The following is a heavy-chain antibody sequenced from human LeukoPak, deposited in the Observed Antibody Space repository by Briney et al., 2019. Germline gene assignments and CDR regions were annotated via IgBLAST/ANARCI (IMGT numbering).Heavy chain of an antibody. CDR3: ARGPFPASYAFDI. V-gene: IGHV4-34*01. J-gene: IGHJ3*02. CDR2: INHSGST. CDR1: GGSFSGYY. Sequence: SETLSLTCAVYGGSFSGYYWSWIRQPPGKGLEWIGEINHSGSTNYNPSLKSRVTISVDTSKNQFSLKLSSVTAADTAVYYCARGPFPASYAFDIWGQGTMATVSS.